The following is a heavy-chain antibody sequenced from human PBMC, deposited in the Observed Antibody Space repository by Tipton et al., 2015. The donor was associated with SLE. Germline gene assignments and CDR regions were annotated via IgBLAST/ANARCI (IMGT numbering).Heavy chain of an antibody. CDR2: IYSRGNK. CDR3: ARGRGATMVRGVISYYYYYYYMDV. Sequence: TLSLTCSVSGYSVSSSTHYWAWIRQPPGKGLEWIGSIYSRGNKFYNPTLMSRVTILLDTSKNQFSLKLSSVTAADTAVYYCARGRGATMVRGVISYYYYYYYMDVWGKGTTVTVSS. CDR1: GYSVSSSTHY. J-gene: IGHJ6*03. D-gene: IGHD3-10*01. V-gene: IGHV4-39*07.